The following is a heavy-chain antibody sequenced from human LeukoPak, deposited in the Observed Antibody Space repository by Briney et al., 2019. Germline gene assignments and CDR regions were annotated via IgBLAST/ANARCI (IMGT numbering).Heavy chain of an antibody. CDR3: ARETYSNILTGTDY. Sequence: ASVKVSCKAFGHSLTSYYMHWVRQAPGQGLEWMGIINPSGGSTSYAQKFQGRVTLIIDTSTSTAYMELRSLTSDDTAVYYCARETYSNILTGTDYWGPGTLVTVSS. V-gene: IGHV1-46*01. D-gene: IGHD3-9*01. CDR1: GHSLTSYY. J-gene: IGHJ4*02. CDR2: INPSGGST.